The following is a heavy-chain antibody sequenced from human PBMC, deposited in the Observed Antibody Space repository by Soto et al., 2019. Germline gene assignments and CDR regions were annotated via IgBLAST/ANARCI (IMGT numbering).Heavy chain of an antibody. Sequence: EVQLVESGGGLVKPGGSLRLSCAASGFTFSSYSMNWVRQAPGKGLEWVSSISSSSSYIYYADSVKGRFTISRDNAKNSLYLHMNSLRAEDTAVYYCARGGWGSDASGYYYGMDVWGQGTTVTVSS. D-gene: IGHD1-26*01. CDR3: ARGGWGSDASGYYYGMDV. CDR1: GFTFSSYS. CDR2: ISSSSSYI. J-gene: IGHJ6*02. V-gene: IGHV3-21*01.